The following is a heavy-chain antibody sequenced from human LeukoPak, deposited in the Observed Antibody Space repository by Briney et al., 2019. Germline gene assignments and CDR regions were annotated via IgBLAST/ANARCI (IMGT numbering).Heavy chain of an antibody. CDR3: ARGSSPFDY. J-gene: IGHJ4*02. Sequence: PSETLSLTCPVSGGSISSSSYYWGWIRQPPGKGLEWIGSVSYSGSTNYNPSLKSRVTISLDTSKNQVSLKLSSVTAADTAVYYCARGSSPFDYWGQGTLVTVSS. CDR2: VSYSGST. V-gene: IGHV4-39*07. CDR1: GGSISSSSYY.